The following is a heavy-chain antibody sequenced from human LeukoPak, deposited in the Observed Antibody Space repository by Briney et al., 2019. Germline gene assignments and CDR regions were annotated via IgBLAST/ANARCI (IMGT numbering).Heavy chain of an antibody. Sequence: GGSLRLSCAASGFTFSSYSMNWVGQAPGKGLEWVSSISSSSSYIYYADSVKGRFTISRDNAKNSLYLQMNSLRAEDTAVYYCARDTGDDEAFDIWGQGTMVTVSS. D-gene: IGHD7-27*01. V-gene: IGHV3-21*01. CDR1: GFTFSSYS. CDR2: ISSSSSYI. J-gene: IGHJ3*02. CDR3: ARDTGDDEAFDI.